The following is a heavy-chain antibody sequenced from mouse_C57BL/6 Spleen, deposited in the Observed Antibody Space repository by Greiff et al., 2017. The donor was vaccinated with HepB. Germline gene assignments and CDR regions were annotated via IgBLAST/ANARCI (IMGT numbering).Heavy chain of an antibody. CDR2: ISYDGSN. J-gene: IGHJ2*01. Sequence: EVKLQESGPGLVKPSQSLSLTCSVTGYSITSGYYWNWIRQFPGNKLEWMGYISYDGSNNYNPSLKNRISITRDTSKNQFFLKLNSVTTEDTATYYCAREDSSGYPYWGQGTTLTVSS. CDR3: AREDSSGYPY. CDR1: GYSITSGYY. D-gene: IGHD3-2*02. V-gene: IGHV3-6*01.